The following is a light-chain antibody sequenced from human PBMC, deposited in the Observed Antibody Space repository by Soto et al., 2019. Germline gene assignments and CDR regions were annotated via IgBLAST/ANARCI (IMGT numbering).Light chain of an antibody. CDR2: GAS. Sequence: EIVMTQSPATLSVSPGERATLSCRASQSVSSNLAWYQQKPGQAPRLLIYGASTRDTGIPARFSGSGSGTEFTLTISSLQSEDFAVYYCQKYNNWPLTFGGGTKVEIK. J-gene: IGKJ4*01. CDR1: QSVSSN. V-gene: IGKV3-15*01. CDR3: QKYNNWPLT.